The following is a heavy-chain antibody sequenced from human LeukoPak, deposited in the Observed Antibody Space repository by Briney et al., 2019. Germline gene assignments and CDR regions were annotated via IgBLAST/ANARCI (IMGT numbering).Heavy chain of an antibody. J-gene: IGHJ2*01. D-gene: IGHD4-17*01. CDR1: GGSIGSDGYY. CDR2: IYYSGTT. Sequence: ASQTLSLTCTVSGGSIGSDGYYWSWIRQHPGKGLEWIGYIYYSGTTYYNPSLKSRVTISIDMSKNQFSLKLRSVTAADTAFYYCARGSETDYGDYGWYFDLWGRGTLVTVSS. V-gene: IGHV4-31*03. CDR3: ARGSETDYGDYGWYFDL.